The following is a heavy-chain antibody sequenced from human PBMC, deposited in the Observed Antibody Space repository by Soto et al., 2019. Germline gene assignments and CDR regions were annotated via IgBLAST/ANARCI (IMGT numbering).Heavy chain of an antibody. CDR1: GYSFTGYY. V-gene: IGHV1-2*02. Sequence: QVQLVQSGAEVKKPGASVKVSCKASGYSFTGYYIHWVRQAPGQGLEWMGLINPNSGGTNYAQKFRGRVTMARDTSISTHYMELGRLRSDDTAVYFCVRNGGGFCSATICYHDAFDIWGQGTMVTGSS. D-gene: IGHD2-15*01. CDR2: INPNSGGT. CDR3: VRNGGGFCSATICYHDAFDI. J-gene: IGHJ3*02.